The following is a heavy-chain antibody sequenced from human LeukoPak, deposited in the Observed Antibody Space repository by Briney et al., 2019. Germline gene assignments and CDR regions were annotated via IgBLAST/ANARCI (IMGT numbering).Heavy chain of an antibody. CDR2: INSGGSST. CDR1: RFTFSSFW. CDR3: ARERTSGWDAFDT. V-gene: IGHV3-74*01. J-gene: IGHJ5*02. Sequence: GGSLRLSCAASRFTFSSFWMHWVRQAPGKGLVWVSRINSGGSSTSYADSVKGRFTISRDNAKNTLYVQMNSLRAEDTAVYYCARERTSGWDAFDTWGQGTLVTVSS. D-gene: IGHD6-19*01.